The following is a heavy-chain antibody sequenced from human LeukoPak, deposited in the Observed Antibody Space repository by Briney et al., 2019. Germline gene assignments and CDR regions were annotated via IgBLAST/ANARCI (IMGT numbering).Heavy chain of an antibody. V-gene: IGHV1-46*01. CDR2: INPSGGST. CDR1: GYTFTSYY. Sequence: ASVKASCKASGYTFTSYYLFWVRQAPGQGLEWRGIINPSGGSTSYAQKFQGRVTMTRDTSTSTVYMELSSLRSEDTAVYYCARRSPAYCGGDCYLDYWGQGTLVTVSS. D-gene: IGHD2-21*02. J-gene: IGHJ4*02. CDR3: ARRSPAYCGGDCYLDY.